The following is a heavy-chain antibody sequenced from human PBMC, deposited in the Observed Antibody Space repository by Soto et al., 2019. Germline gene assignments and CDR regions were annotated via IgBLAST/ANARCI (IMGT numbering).Heavy chain of an antibody. J-gene: IGHJ6*02. CDR1: GFTFSSYG. CDR2: IWYDGSNK. Sequence: QVQLVESGGGVVQPGRSLRLSCAASGFTFSSYGMHWVRQAPGKGLEWVAVIWYDGSNKYYADSVKGRFTISRDNSKNTLYLQMNSLRAEDTAVYYCARDGGASSGWYYYYYYGMDVWGQGTTVTVSS. CDR3: ARDGGASSGWYYYYYYGMDV. V-gene: IGHV3-33*01. D-gene: IGHD6-19*01.